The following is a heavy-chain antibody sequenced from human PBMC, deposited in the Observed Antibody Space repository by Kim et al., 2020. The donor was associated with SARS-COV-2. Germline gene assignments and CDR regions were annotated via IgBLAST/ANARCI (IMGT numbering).Heavy chain of an antibody. J-gene: IGHJ4*02. D-gene: IGHD4-4*01. V-gene: IGHV3-73*01. Sequence: GGSLRLSCAASGFILSDSFLHWVRQASGKGPEWVGRIRGRANSDATVYAVSVKGRFIISRDDSQNTAYLQMNSLETEDTAVYYCSSTTEAPASNVYWGQGTLVTVSS. CDR1: GFILSDSF. CDR3: SSTTEAPASNVY. CDR2: IRGRANSDAT.